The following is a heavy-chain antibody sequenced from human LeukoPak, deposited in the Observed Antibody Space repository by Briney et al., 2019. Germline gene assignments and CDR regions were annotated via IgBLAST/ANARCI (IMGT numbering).Heavy chain of an antibody. V-gene: IGHV4-39*07. D-gene: IGHD3-3*01. CDR1: GGSISSSSYY. CDR3: ARGDFWSGYPWFDP. CDR2: IYYSGST. Sequence: SETLSLTCTVSGGSISSSSYYWGWIRQPPGKGLEWIGSIYYSGSTYYNPSLKSRVTISVDTSKNQFSLKLSSETAADTAVYYCARGDFWSGYPWFDPWGQGTLVTVSS. J-gene: IGHJ5*02.